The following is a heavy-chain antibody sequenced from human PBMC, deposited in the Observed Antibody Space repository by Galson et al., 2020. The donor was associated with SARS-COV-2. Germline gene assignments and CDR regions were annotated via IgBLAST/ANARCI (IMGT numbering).Heavy chain of an antibody. Sequence: SETLSLTCAVYGGSFSGYYWSWIRQPPGKGLEWIGEINHSGSTNYNPSLKSRVTISVDTSKNQFSLKLSSVTAADTAVYYCARFRSRLPYYYYGMDVWGQGTTVTVSS. CDR2: INHSGST. CDR3: ARFRSRLPYYYYGMDV. V-gene: IGHV4-34*01. J-gene: IGHJ6*02. CDR1: GGSFSGYY. D-gene: IGHD6-25*01.